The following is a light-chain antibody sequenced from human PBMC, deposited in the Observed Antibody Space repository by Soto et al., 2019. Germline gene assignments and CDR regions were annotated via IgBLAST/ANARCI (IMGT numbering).Light chain of an antibody. CDR3: QQRSNWPRFT. J-gene: IGKJ2*01. CDR2: DAS. V-gene: IGKV3-11*01. CDR1: QSVSNY. Sequence: EIVLTQSPATLSLSPGERATLSCRASQSVSNYLAWYQQRPGQAPRLLIYDASNRATGIPARFSGSGSGTDFNLTISSLEPEDFAVYYCQQRSNWPRFTFGQGTKLDIK.